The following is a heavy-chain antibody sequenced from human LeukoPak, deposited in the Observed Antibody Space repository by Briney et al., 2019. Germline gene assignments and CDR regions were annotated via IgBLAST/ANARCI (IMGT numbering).Heavy chain of an antibody. Sequence: PGGSLRLSCAASGFTFSSYWMHWVRQAPGKGLVWVSRINSDGSNTNYADSVKGRFTIPRDNAKNTLYLEMNSLRGEDTALYYCARDPSRYCSGGSCYSDDYMDVWGKGTTVTVSS. J-gene: IGHJ6*03. CDR1: GFTFSSYW. V-gene: IGHV3-74*01. D-gene: IGHD2-15*01. CDR2: INSDGSNT. CDR3: ARDPSRYCSGGSCYSDDYMDV.